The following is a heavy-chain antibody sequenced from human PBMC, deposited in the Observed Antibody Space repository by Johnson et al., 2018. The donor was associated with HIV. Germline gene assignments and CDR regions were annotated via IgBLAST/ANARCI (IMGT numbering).Heavy chain of an antibody. V-gene: IGHV3-13*01. CDR3: ARADITYSYYDSSGYYYHDAFDI. CDR2: IGSAGDT. CDR1: GFTFSSYW. Sequence: VQLVESGGGLVQPGGSLRLSCAASGFTFSSYWMNWVRQAPGKGLEWVSAIGSAGDTYYPGSVKGRFTISRENAKNSLYLLMNSLRAGDTAVYYCARADITYSYYDSSGYYYHDAFDIWGQGTMVTVSS. D-gene: IGHD3-22*01. J-gene: IGHJ3*02.